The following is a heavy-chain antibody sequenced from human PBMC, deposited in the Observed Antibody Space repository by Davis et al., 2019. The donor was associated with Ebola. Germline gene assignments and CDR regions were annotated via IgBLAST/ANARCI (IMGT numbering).Heavy chain of an antibody. CDR2: INPNSGGT. CDR3: ARDHDYGDYFNWFDP. V-gene: IGHV1-2*04. J-gene: IGHJ5*02. Sequence: ASVKVSCKASGYTFTGYYMHWVRQAPGQGLEWMGWINPNSGGTNYAQKFQGWVTMTRDTSISTAYMELSRLRSDDTAVYYCARDHDYGDYFNWFDPWGQGTLVTVSS. D-gene: IGHD4-17*01. CDR1: GYTFTGYY.